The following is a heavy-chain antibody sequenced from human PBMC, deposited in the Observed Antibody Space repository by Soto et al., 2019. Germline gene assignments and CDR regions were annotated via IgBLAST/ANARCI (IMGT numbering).Heavy chain of an antibody. CDR2: ISYDGSNK. D-gene: IGHD3-10*01. V-gene: IGHV3-30-3*01. CDR3: ARGGVLLWFGEFDY. Sequence: QVQLVESGGGVVQPGRSLRLSCAASGLTFSSYAMHWVRQAPGKGLEWVAVISYDGSNKYYADSVKGRFTISRDNSKNTLYLQMNSLRAEDTAVYYCARGGVLLWFGEFDYWGQGTLVTVSS. CDR1: GLTFSSYA. J-gene: IGHJ4*02.